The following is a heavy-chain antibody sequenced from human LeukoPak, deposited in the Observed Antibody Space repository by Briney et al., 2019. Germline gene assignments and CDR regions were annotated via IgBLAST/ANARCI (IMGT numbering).Heavy chain of an antibody. CDR3: AKENRQWLARGGLCYFDY. Sequence: GGSLRLSCAASGFTFSSYAMSWVRQAPGKGLEWVSAISGSGGSTYYADSVKGRFTISRDNSKNTLYLQMNSLRAEDTAVYYCAKENRQWLARGGLCYFDYWGQGTLVTVSS. V-gene: IGHV3-23*01. CDR1: GFTFSSYA. D-gene: IGHD6-19*01. CDR2: ISGSGGST. J-gene: IGHJ4*02.